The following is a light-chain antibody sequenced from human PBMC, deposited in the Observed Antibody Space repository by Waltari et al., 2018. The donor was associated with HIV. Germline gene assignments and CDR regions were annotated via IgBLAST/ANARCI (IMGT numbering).Light chain of an antibody. V-gene: IGLV3-1*01. J-gene: IGLJ2*01. CDR3: QAWDSSTVV. CDR2: QDS. CDR1: KLGDKY. Sequence: SYELTQPPSVSVSPGQTASITSSGDKLGDKYACWYQQKPGQSPVLVIYQDSKRHSGIPERFSGPTSGNTATLTISGTHTLHEADYYCQAWDSSTVVFGGGTKLTVL.